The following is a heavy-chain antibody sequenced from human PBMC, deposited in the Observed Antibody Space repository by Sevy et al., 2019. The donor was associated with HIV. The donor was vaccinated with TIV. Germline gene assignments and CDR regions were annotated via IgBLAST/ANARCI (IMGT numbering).Heavy chain of an antibody. CDR2: FDPEDDKT. J-gene: IGHJ4*02. V-gene: IGHV1-24*01. Sequence: GESLKISCKVSGSTLTKLSMHWVRQAPGKGLEWVATFDPEDDKTIYAQQFQGRVTMTEDTSTDTAYMELKSLRSEDTAVYYCATTKDYYESSGYTFDYWGQGTQVTVSS. CDR1: GSTLTKLS. D-gene: IGHD3-22*01. CDR3: ATTKDYYESSGYTFDY.